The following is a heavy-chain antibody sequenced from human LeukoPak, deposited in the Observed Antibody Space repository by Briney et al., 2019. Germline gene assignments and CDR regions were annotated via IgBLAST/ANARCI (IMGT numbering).Heavy chain of an antibody. Sequence: GGSLRLSCAASGFTVSSNYTCWVRQAPGKGLEWVSLIYSGGSTFYADSVSGRFTISRDNSKNTLYLQMNGLRAEDTAVYYCASPPSIATTGTVGYFQHWGQGTLVTVSS. D-gene: IGHD6-13*01. CDR2: IYSGGST. CDR1: GFTVSSNY. CDR3: ASPPSIATTGTVGYFQH. J-gene: IGHJ1*01. V-gene: IGHV3-53*01.